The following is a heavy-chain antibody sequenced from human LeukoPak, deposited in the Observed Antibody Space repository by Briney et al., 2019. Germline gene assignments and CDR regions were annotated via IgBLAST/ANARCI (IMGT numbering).Heavy chain of an antibody. CDR1: GFTFSSYG. Sequence: GGSLRLSCAASGFTFSSYGMHWVRQAPGKGLEWVAFIRYDGSNKYYADSVKGRFTISRDNSKNTLYLQMNSLRAEDTAVYYCAKGNYGDYSPWDSWGQGTLVTVSS. J-gene: IGHJ4*02. V-gene: IGHV3-30*02. D-gene: IGHD4-17*01. CDR2: IRYDGSNK. CDR3: AKGNYGDYSPWDS.